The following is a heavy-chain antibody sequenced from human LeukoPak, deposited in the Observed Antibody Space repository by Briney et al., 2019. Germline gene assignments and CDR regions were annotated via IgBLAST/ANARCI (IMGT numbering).Heavy chain of an antibody. CDR1: GFMFSSYW. V-gene: IGHV3-7*01. CDR2: IKQDGSEK. CDR3: ARPDTSPGGVWYYDY. Sequence: GGSLRLSCAASGFMFSSYWMSWVRQAPGKGLEWVANIKQDGSEKYYVDSVKGRFTISRDNAKNSLYLQIISPRADDTAVYYCARPDTSPGGVWYYDYWGQGTLVTVSS. J-gene: IGHJ4*02. D-gene: IGHD3-16*01.